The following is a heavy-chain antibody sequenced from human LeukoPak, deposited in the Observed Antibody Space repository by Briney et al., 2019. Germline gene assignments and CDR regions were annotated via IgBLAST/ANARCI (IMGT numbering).Heavy chain of an antibody. J-gene: IGHJ4*02. V-gene: IGHV4-59*08. CDR2: IYYSGST. Sequence: SETLSLTCTVSGVPISSYYWSWLRQPPGKALEWIGYIYYSGSTNYNPSLKSRVTISVDTSKNQFSLKLSSVTAADTAVYYCARRRDFWSGFDYWGQGTLVTVSS. D-gene: IGHD3-3*01. CDR1: GVPISSYY. CDR3: ARRRDFWSGFDY.